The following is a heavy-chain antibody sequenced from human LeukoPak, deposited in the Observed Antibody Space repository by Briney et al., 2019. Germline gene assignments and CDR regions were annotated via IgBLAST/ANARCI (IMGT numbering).Heavy chain of an antibody. Sequence: SETLSLTCTVSGDSISSFYWSWIRQSSGKGLEWIGLISHSGSTNYNPSLKNRVTMSVDPSTSRFSLRLTSVTAADTAVYYCVSHSGSHRFDSWGQGILVTVSS. V-gene: IGHV4-59*08. CDR1: GDSISSFY. J-gene: IGHJ4*02. CDR3: VSHSGSHRFDS. D-gene: IGHD3-16*02. CDR2: ISHSGST.